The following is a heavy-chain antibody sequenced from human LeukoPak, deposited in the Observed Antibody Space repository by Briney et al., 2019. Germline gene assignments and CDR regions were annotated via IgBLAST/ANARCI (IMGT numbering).Heavy chain of an antibody. D-gene: IGHD5-24*01. CDR1: GFTFSDAW. J-gene: IGHJ2*01. CDR2: IWYDGTNK. V-gene: IGHV3-33*08. Sequence: GGSLRLSCAASGFTFSDAWMTWVRQAPGKGLEWVAVIWYDGTNKYYADSVKGRFTISRDNSKNTLYLQMNSLRAEDTAVYYCARGDGYNHYWYFDLWGRGTLVTVSS. CDR3: ARGDGYNHYWYFDL.